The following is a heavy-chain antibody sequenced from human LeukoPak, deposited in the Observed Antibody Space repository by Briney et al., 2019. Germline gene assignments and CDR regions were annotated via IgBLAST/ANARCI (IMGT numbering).Heavy chain of an antibody. J-gene: IGHJ4*02. CDR1: GYSFVSYY. D-gene: IGHD6-6*01. CDR3: ARGGDSHYSSSSRFDN. V-gene: IGHV1-46*01. Sequence: ASVKVSCKASGYSFVSYYLHWVRQAPGQGLEWMGMIIPGGGGASYAQKFRGRVTMTTDMSTNSVNMELSSLTSEDTAEYYCARGGDSHYSSSSRFDNWGQGTLVTASS. CDR2: IIPGGGGA.